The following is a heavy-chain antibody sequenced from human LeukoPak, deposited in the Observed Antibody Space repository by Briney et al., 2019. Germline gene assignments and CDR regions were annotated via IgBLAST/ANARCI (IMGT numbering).Heavy chain of an antibody. CDR2: ISSSSYI. D-gene: IGHD4-17*01. J-gene: IGHJ4*02. V-gene: IGHV3-21*01. Sequence: GGSLRLSCAASGFTFSSYSMNWVRQAPGKGLEWVSSISSSSYIYYADSVKGRFTISRDNAKNSLYLQMNSLRAEDTAVYYCASDSRDYGHYARDYWGQGTLVTVSS. CDR3: ASDSRDYGHYARDY. CDR1: GFTFSSYS.